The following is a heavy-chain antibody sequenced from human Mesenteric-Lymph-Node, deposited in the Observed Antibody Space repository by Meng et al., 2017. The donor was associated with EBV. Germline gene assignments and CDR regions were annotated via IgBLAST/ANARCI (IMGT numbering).Heavy chain of an antibody. J-gene: IGHJ4*02. Sequence: VQAVVCVSESETAGASVKVSCKASGYTFATYAMSWVRQSPGHGLEWMEGLIPIFGTANYAQKFQGRVTMTTDTSTSTAYMELRSLTSDDTAVYYCARVPSIIVVVPYYVDYWGQGTLVTVSS. V-gene: IGHV1-18*01. D-gene: IGHD3-22*01. CDR3: ARVPSIIVVVPYYVDY. CDR1: GYTFATYA. CDR2: LIPIFGTA.